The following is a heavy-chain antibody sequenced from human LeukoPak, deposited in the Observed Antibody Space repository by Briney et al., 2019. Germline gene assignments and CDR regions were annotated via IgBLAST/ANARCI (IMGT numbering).Heavy chain of an antibody. Sequence: ASVKVSCKASGYTFTSYAMHWVRQAPGQRLEWMGWINAGNGNTKYSQKFQGRVTITADESTSTAYMELSSLRSEDTAVYYCARDARDIVSTPNWFDPWGQGTLVTVSS. V-gene: IGHV1-3*01. D-gene: IGHD2-15*01. CDR3: ARDARDIVSTPNWFDP. J-gene: IGHJ5*02. CDR1: GYTFTSYA. CDR2: INAGNGNT.